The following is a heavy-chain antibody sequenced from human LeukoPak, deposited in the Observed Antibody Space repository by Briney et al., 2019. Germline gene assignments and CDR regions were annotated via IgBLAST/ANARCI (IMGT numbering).Heavy chain of an antibody. D-gene: IGHD3-9*01. V-gene: IGHV4-59*08. CDR2: IYYSGST. Sequence: SETLSLTCTVSGGSISSYYWSWIRQPPGKGLEWIGYIYYSGSTNYNPSLKSRVTIPVDTSKNQFSLKLSSVTAADTAVYYCARAYYDILTGYYTLDYWGQGTLVTVSS. CDR3: ARAYYDILTGYYTLDY. J-gene: IGHJ4*02. CDR1: GGSISSYY.